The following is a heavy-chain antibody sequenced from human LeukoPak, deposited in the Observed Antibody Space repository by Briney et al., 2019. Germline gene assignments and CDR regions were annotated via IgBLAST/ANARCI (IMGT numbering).Heavy chain of an antibody. CDR2: ISGSGGST. CDR3: AKRGPHGYY. V-gene: IGHV3-23*01. CDR1: GFTFSSYA. Sequence: GGSLRLLWAASGFTFSSYAMRWVRQAPGKGLEWVSAISGSGGSTYYADSVKGRFTISRDNSKNPLYLQMTGLRAEDKAVYYWAKRGPHGYYWGQGTLVTVSS. D-gene: IGHD3-22*01. J-gene: IGHJ4*02.